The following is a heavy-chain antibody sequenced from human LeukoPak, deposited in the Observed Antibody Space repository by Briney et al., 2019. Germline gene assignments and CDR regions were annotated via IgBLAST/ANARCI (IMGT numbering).Heavy chain of an antibody. CDR1: GGSISSGSYY. D-gene: IGHD4-17*01. CDR3: ARDSANSDYGDDYFDY. J-gene: IGHJ4*02. Sequence: PSETLSLTCTVSGGSISSGSYYWSWIRQPAGKGLEWIGRIYTSGSTNYNPSLKSRVTISVDASKNQFSLKLSSVTAADTAIYYCARDSANSDYGDDYFDYWGQGALVTVSS. CDR2: IYTSGST. V-gene: IGHV4-61*02.